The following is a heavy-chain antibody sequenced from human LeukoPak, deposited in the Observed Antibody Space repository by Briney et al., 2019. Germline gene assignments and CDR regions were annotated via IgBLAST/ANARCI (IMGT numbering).Heavy chain of an antibody. J-gene: IGHJ4*02. D-gene: IGHD1-26*01. Sequence: ASLKVSCKASGYTFTTYAVSWVRQAPGQGLEWMGWISAYNGNTNYAQNLQGRVTMTTDTSASTAYMELRSLRSDDTAVYYCARRIAGTTGFDYWGQGTLVTVSS. V-gene: IGHV1-18*01. CDR2: ISAYNGNT. CDR3: ARRIAGTTGFDY. CDR1: GYTFTTYA.